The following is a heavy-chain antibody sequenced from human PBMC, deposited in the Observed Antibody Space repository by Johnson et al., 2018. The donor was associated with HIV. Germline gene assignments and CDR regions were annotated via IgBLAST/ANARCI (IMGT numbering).Heavy chain of an antibody. Sequence: VQLVESGGGLVQPGRSLRLSCAACGFTFSTHWMTRVRQAPGKGLEWVAVIWYDGTNKYYADSVKGRFTVSRDNSKNTLYQQMNSMKTEDTAGDDCARGGGFSGYDRGGRAFDIWGQGTMVTVSS. V-gene: IGHV3-33*08. CDR1: GFTFSTHW. D-gene: IGHD5-12*01. J-gene: IGHJ3*02. CDR2: IWYDGTNK. CDR3: ARGGGFSGYDRGGRAFDI.